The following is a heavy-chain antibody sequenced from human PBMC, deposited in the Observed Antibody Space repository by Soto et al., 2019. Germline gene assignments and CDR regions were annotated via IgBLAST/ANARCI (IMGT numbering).Heavy chain of an antibody. V-gene: IGHV4-39*01. Sequence: SETLSLTCSVCGASISIGTGYSGWIRQPHRKGLEWIGNIHYSGSTYYNPSLKSRVNISVDTSKNQFSLKLSSVIAADTAMYYCARRHSHDFSASSIFVPWGQGAQVTVSS. CDR2: IHYSGST. D-gene: IGHD3-3*02. J-gene: IGHJ5*02. CDR3: ARRHSHDFSASSIFVP. CDR1: GASISIGTGY.